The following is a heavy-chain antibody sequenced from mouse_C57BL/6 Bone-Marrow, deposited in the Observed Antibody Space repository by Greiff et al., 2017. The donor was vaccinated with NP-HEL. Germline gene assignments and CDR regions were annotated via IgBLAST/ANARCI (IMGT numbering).Heavy chain of an antibody. V-gene: IGHV5-6*01. J-gene: IGHJ2*01. D-gene: IGHD1-1*01. CDR2: ISSGGSYT. Sequence: DVHLVESGGDLVKPGGSLKLSCAASGFTFSSYGMSWVRQTPDKRLEWVATISSGGSYTYYPDSVKGRFTISRDNAKNTLYLQMSSLKSEDTAMYYCARRLFTTGGFDYWGQGTTLTVSS. CDR1: GFTFSSYG. CDR3: ARRLFTTGGFDY.